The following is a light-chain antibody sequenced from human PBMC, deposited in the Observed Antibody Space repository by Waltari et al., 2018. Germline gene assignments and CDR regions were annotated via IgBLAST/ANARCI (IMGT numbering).Light chain of an antibody. CDR1: SSNIGADYD. J-gene: IGLJ2*01. Sequence: QSVVTQPPSVSGALGQSVTISCTGSSSNIGADYDVHWYQQLPGEAPKVLIYGNTHRPSWFPDRFSGSKSDTSASLAITGLQAEDEGDYYCQSYDSGLGDVVFGGGTKLTVL. CDR2: GNT. V-gene: IGLV1-40*01. CDR3: QSYDSGLGDVV.